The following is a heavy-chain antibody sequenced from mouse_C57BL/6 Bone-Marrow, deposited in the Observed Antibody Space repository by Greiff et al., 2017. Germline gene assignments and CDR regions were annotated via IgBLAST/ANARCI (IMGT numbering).Heavy chain of an antibody. V-gene: IGHV1-69*01. J-gene: IGHJ2*01. CDR1: GYTFTSYW. D-gene: IGHD2-1*01. CDR3: AREGIYYGNSYYFDY. CDR2: IDPYDSYT. Sequence: VQLQQPGAELVMPGASVKLSCKASGYTFTSYWMHWVKQRPGQGLEWIGEIDPYDSYTNYNQKFKGKSTLTVDKSSSTAYMQLSSLTSEDSAVYYCAREGIYYGNSYYFDYWGQGTTLTVSS.